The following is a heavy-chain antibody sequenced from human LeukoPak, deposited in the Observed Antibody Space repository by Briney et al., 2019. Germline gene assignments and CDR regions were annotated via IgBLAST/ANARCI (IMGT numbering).Heavy chain of an antibody. V-gene: IGHV4-4*07. CDR3: ARVKIKEYTGAFDI. D-gene: IGHD6-6*01. Sequence: SETLSLTCTVSGGSNTNHYWNWFRQPAGKGLEWIGRVHPSGSTNYNSSLGSRVTMSLDTSKSQFSLKLTSVTTADTAVYYCARVKIKEYTGAFDIWGQGTMVTVSS. J-gene: IGHJ3*02. CDR2: VHPSGST. CDR1: GGSNTNHY.